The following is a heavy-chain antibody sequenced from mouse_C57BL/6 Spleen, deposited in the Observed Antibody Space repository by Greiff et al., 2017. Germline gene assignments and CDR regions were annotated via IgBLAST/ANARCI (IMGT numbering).Heavy chain of an antibody. Sequence: EVQLQQSGGGLVQPGGSLSLSCAASGFTFTDYYMSWVRQPPGKALEWLGFIRNKANGYTTEYSASVKGRFTISRDNSQSILYLQMNALRAEDSATYYCARYWSAGTGFGGWGKGTLVTVSA. V-gene: IGHV7-3*01. CDR1: GFTFTDYY. D-gene: IGHD4-1*01. CDR2: IRNKANGYTT. J-gene: IGHJ3*01. CDR3: ARYWSAGTGFGG.